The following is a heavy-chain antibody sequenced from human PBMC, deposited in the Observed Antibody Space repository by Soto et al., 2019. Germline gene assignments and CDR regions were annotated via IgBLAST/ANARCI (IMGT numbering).Heavy chain of an antibody. Sequence: QVQLVQSGAEVKKPGSSVKVSCKASGGTFSSYAISWVRQAPGQGLEWMGGIIPISGTANYAQKCQGRVTITAHESTSTAYMELSSLRSEDTAVYYCARSQGSSTSLEIYYYYYYGMDVWGQGTTVTVSS. D-gene: IGHD2-2*01. V-gene: IGHV1-69*01. CDR1: GGTFSSYA. CDR3: ARSQGSSTSLEIYYYYYYGMDV. J-gene: IGHJ6*02. CDR2: IIPISGTA.